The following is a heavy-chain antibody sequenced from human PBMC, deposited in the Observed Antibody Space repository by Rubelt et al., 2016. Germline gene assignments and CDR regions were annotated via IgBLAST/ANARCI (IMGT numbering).Heavy chain of an antibody. D-gene: IGHD5-18*01. J-gene: IGHJ1*01. CDR1: GGSFSGYY. V-gene: IGHV4-34*01. Sequence: QVQLQQWGAGLLKPSETLSLTCAVYGGSFSGYYWSWIRQPPGKGLEWIGEINHSGSTNYNPSIIGRGSMSVDTSKNQVSLKWSPVTAAETAVYDCAIGGRGYPQLRYFQHWGQGTLVTVSS. CDR2: INHSGST. CDR3: AIGGRGYPQLRYFQH.